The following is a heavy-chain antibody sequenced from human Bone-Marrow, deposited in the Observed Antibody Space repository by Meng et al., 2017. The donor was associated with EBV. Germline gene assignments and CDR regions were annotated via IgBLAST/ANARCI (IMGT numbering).Heavy chain of an antibody. CDR2: ISYDGSNK. D-gene: IGHD1-14*01. CDR3: ASHRGY. V-gene: IGHV3-33*05. Sequence: QVALVDSGGGVAKPGRSLRLPFAASGFIFDNSAMHWVRQAPGKGLEWVAFISYDGSNKYYADSVKGRFTISRDNAKNSLYLQMNSLRAEDTAVYYCASHRGYWGQGTLVTVSS. CDR1: GFIFDNSA. J-gene: IGHJ4*02.